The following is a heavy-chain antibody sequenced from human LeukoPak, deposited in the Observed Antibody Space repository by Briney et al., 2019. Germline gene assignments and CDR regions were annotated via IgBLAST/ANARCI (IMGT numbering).Heavy chain of an antibody. J-gene: IGHJ4*02. V-gene: IGHV3-30*02. CDR2: IRYEGSNK. Sequence: GGSLRLSCAASGFTFSSYGMHWVRQAPGKGLEWVAFIRYEGSNKYYADSVKGRFTISRDNSKNTLYLQMNSLRAEDTAVYYCAKDKRYSSSWYRYYFDYWGQGTLVTVSS. CDR1: GFTFSSYG. D-gene: IGHD6-13*01. CDR3: AKDKRYSSSWYRYYFDY.